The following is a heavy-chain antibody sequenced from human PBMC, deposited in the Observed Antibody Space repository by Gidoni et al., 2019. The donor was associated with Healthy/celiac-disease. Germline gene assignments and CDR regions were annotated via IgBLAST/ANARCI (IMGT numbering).Heavy chain of an antibody. V-gene: IGHV2-5*02. CDR2: IYWDDDK. CDR1: GFSLSTSGVG. D-gene: IGHD3-3*01. CDR3: ARRVEDHINWYFDL. J-gene: IGHJ2*01. Sequence: QITLKESGPTLVKPTQTLTLTCTFSGFSLSTSGVGVGWIRQPPVKALEWLALIYWDDDKRYSPSLKSRLTITKDTSKNQVVLTMTNMDPVDTATYYCARRVEDHINWYFDLWGRGTLVTVSS.